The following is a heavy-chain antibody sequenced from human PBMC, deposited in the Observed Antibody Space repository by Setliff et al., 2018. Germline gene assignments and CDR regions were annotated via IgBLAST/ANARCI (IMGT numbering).Heavy chain of an antibody. CDR2: ISYSGSDT. V-gene: IGHV3-30*04. CDR3: ARTCSGSGCYAGLES. CDR1: GFTFSSYR. Sequence: GGSLRLSCAASGFTFSSYRMHWVRQAPGKGLEWVAAISYSGSDTYYADSVKGRFSISRDNSRDTLFLQMNSLRPEDTAVYYCARTCSGSGCYAGLESWGQGTPVTVSS. J-gene: IGHJ4*02. D-gene: IGHD2-15*01.